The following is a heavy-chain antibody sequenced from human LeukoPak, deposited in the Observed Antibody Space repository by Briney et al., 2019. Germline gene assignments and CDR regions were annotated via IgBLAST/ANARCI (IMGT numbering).Heavy chain of an antibody. D-gene: IGHD4-11*01. CDR1: GGTFSSHA. J-gene: IGHJ4*02. CDR3: ASGVTTSSSFGY. V-gene: IGHV1-69*13. Sequence: SVKVSCKASGGTFSSHAISWVRQAPGQGLEWMGGIIPIFGTANYAQKFQGRVTITADESTSTAYMELSSLRSEDTAVYYCASGVTTSSSFGYWGQGTLVTVSS. CDR2: IIPIFGTA.